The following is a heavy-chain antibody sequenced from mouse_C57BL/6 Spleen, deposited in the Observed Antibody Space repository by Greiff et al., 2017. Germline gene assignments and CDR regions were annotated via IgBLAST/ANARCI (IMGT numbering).Heavy chain of an antibody. V-gene: IGHV5-6*01. CDR2: ISSGGSYT. J-gene: IGHJ1*03. CDR1: GFTFSSYG. CDR3: ARQAPWYFDV. Sequence: EVQLVESGGDLVKPGGSLKLSCAASGFTFSSYGMSWVRQTPDKRLEWVATISSGGSYTYYPDSVKGRFTISRDNAKNTLYLQMSSLKSEDTAMYYCARQAPWYFDVWGTGTTVTVSS.